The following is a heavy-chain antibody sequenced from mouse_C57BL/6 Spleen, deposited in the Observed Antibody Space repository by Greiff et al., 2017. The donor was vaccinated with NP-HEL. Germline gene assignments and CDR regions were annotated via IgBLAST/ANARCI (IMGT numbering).Heavy chain of an antibody. V-gene: IGHV1-52*01. J-gene: IGHJ1*03. Sequence: QLQQPGAELVRPGSSVKLSCKASGYTFTSYWMHWVKQRPIQGLEWIGNIDPSDSETHYNQKFKDKATLTVDKSSSTAYMQLSSLTSEDSAVYYCATYYGSSYGYFDVWGTGTTVTVSS. CDR3: ATYYGSSYGYFDV. D-gene: IGHD1-1*01. CDR2: IDPSDSET. CDR1: GYTFTSYW.